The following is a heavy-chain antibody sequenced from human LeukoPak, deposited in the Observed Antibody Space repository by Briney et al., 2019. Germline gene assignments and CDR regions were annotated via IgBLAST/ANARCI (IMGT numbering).Heavy chain of an antibody. CDR1: GGAISSSNW. D-gene: IGHD3-22*01. CDR3: ARGLQSSGYSDYYFDY. Sequence: SETLSLTCTVSGGAISSSNWWSWVRQPPGKGLEWIGEINHSGSTNYNPSLKSRVTISVDTSKNQFSLKLSSVTAADTAVYYCARGLQSSGYSDYYFDYWGQGTLVTVSS. J-gene: IGHJ4*02. CDR2: INHSGST. V-gene: IGHV4-4*02.